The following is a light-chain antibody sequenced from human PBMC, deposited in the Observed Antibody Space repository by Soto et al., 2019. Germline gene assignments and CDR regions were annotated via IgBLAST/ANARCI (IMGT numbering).Light chain of an antibody. CDR2: EVN. J-gene: IGLJ1*01. CDR1: SSDIGAYNY. V-gene: IGLV2-14*01. Sequence: QSALAQPASVSGSLGQSITISCTGTSSDIGAYNYFSWYQQYPGRAPKLMIYEVNNRPSGVSNRFSGSKSGNTASLTISGLQAEDEADYYCSSFTTSSTYVVGAGTKVTVL. CDR3: SSFTTSSTYV.